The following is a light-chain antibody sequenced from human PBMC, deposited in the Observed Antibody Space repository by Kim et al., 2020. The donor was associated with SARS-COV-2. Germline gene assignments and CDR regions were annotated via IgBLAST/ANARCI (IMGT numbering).Light chain of an antibody. CDR3: STYTTSETWV. CDR1: SSDIGAYNH. V-gene: IGLV2-14*01. CDR2: EVS. J-gene: IGLJ3*02. Sequence: GQSITISCRGASSDIGAYNHVSWYQQPPGTAPKLIIYEVSNRPSGISSRFSASKSGSTASLTISGLQAEDEGDYYCSTYTTSETWVFGTGTQLTIL.